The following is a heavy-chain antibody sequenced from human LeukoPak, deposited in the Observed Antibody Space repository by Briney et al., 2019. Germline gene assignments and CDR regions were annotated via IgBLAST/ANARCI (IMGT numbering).Heavy chain of an antibody. CDR3: AKGTQTPGIAVAGFDY. Sequence: GGSLRLSCAASGFTFSSYAMSWVRQAPGKGLEWVSAISGSGGSTYYADSVKGRFTISSDNSKNTLYLQMNSLRAEDTAVYYCAKGTQTPGIAVAGFDYWGQGTLVTVSS. CDR1: GFTFSSYA. CDR2: ISGSGGST. D-gene: IGHD6-19*01. V-gene: IGHV3-23*01. J-gene: IGHJ4*02.